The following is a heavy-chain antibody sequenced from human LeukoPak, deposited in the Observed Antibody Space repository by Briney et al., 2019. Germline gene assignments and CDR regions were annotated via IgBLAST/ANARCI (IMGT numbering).Heavy chain of an antibody. CDR3: ASPGAGGDAFHI. J-gene: IGHJ3*02. CDR1: GGSISSYY. CDR2: IYYSGST. V-gene: IGHV4-59*01. Sequence: SETLSLTCTVSGGSISSYYWSWIRRPPGKGLEWIGYIYYSGSTNYNPSLKSRVTISVDTSKNQFSPKLSSVTAADTAVYYCASPGAGGDAFHIWGQGTMVNVSS. D-gene: IGHD7-27*01.